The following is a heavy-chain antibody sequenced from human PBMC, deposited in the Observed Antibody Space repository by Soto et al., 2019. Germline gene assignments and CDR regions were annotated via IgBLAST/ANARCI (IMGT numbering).Heavy chain of an antibody. CDR2: IYYSVNT. D-gene: IGHD4-17*01. J-gene: IGHJ4*02. CDR1: GCSINSGGYY. V-gene: IGHV4-31*03. CDR3: ARENLATTEGVYYDY. Sequence: SETLSLTCTVSGCSINSGGYYWSWIRQHPGKGLEWVGYIYYSVNTYYNPSLKSRVTISVDTSKNQFSLKLSSVTAADTAVYYCARENLATTEGVYYDYWGQGTLVTVSS.